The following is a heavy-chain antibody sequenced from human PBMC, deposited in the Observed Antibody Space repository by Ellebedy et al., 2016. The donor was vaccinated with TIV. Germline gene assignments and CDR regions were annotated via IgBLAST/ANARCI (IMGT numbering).Heavy chain of an antibody. J-gene: IGHJ4*02. CDR2: IKQDGSEK. Sequence: GESLKISCATSGFTFSNYWMTWVRQAPGKGLECVANIKQDGSEKYYVDSVKGRFSISRDNAKNSLYVQMNSLTDEDTAVYYCARDQWLGRAYYFDSWGQGTLVTVSS. D-gene: IGHD6-19*01. CDR3: ARDQWLGRAYYFDS. CDR1: GFTFSNYW. V-gene: IGHV3-7*01.